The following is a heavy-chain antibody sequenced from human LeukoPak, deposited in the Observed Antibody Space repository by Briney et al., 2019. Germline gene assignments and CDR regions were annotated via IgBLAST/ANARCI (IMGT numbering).Heavy chain of an antibody. CDR3: ARDSLDYGIDY. D-gene: IGHD4-17*01. V-gene: IGHV3-7*01. CDR1: GFAFSNFW. Sequence: GGSLRLSCAASGFAFSNFWMSWVRQPPGKGLEWVANIKKDGSEINYVDSVKGRFTISRDNAKNSLYLQMNSLRAEDTAVYYCARDSLDYGIDYWGQGTLVTVSS. CDR2: IKKDGSEI. J-gene: IGHJ4*02.